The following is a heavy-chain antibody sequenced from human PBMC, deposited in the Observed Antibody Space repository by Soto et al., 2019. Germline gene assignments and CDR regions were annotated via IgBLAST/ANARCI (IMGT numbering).Heavy chain of an antibody. CDR2: ISPNSGNI. Sequence: QVHLVQSGAEVKKPGASVNVSCKTSGYTFTRNGISWVRQAPGQGLEWMGWISPNSGNIKYAQKLQGRVIMTTDTSPSTAYTELRSLRSDDTAVYYCVKDRDSNSWPSRDVWGPGTTVTVSS. J-gene: IGHJ6*02. CDR3: VKDRDSNSWPSRDV. CDR1: GYTFTRNG. D-gene: IGHD3-22*01. V-gene: IGHV1-18*01.